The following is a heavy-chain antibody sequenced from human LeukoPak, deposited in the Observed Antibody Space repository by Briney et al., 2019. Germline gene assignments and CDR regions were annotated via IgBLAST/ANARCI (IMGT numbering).Heavy chain of an antibody. V-gene: IGHV3-33*06. J-gene: IGHJ4*02. CDR2: IWSDSTNM. CDR1: GFIFTDYG. Sequence: GGSLRLSCAASGFIFTDYGFHWVRQAPGKGLEWVAAIWSDSTNMFYAQSVKGRFIIQRDDYQNTVYLEMGSLRAEDTAVYYCTKDAQRGFDYSNSFQFWGQGSLVTVSS. CDR3: TKDAQRGFDYSNSFQF. D-gene: IGHD4-11*01.